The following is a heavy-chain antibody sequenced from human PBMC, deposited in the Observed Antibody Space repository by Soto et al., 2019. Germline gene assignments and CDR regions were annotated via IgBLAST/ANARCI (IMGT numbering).Heavy chain of an antibody. CDR3: ARGPRYCGGDCYSDY. J-gene: IGHJ4*02. CDR2: INYLGST. Sequence: SSETLSLTCAVYGGSFSGYYCSWIRQPPGKGLEWIGEINYLGSTNYNPSLKSRVTLSVDTSKNQISLKLTSVTAADTAVYYCARGPRYCGGDCYSDYWGQGTLVTVSS. V-gene: IGHV4-34*01. D-gene: IGHD2-21*02. CDR1: GGSFSGYY.